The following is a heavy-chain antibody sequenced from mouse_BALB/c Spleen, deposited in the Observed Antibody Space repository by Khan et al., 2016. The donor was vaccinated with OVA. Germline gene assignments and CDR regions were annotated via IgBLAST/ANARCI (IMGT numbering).Heavy chain of an antibody. CDR1: GFSLTDYA. J-gene: IGHJ4*01. V-gene: IGHV2-6-5*01. CDR3: ARDPPYYAMDY. Sequence: VQLQESGPGLVAPSQSLSLTCTVSGFSLTDYAVSWIRQPPGKGLEWLGVIWGGGSKYYNSALKSRLIISKDNSRSQVFLHMNSLQTDDTAMYYCARDPPYYAMDYWGQGTSVTVSS. CDR2: IWGGGSK.